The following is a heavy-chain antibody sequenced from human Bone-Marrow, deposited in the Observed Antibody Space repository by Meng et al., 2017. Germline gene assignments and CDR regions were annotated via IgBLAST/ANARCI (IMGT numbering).Heavy chain of an antibody. CDR2: IIPIFGTA. V-gene: IGHV1-69*05. CDR1: GGTFSSYA. D-gene: IGHD4-17*01. J-gene: IGHJ4*02. Sequence: SVKVSCKASGGTFSSYAISWVRQAPGQGLEWMRGIIPIFGTANYAQKFQGRVTITTDEYTSTAYMELSSLRSEDTAVYYGARAEDYGDYSRGVYYFDYWGQGTLVTVSS. CDR3: ARAEDYGDYSRGVYYFDY.